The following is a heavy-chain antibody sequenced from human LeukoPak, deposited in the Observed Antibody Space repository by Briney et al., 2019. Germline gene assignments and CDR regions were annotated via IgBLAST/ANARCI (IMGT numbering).Heavy chain of an antibody. J-gene: IGHJ6*02. CDR2: VKRKADNYTT. V-gene: IGHV3-73*01. Sequence: GGSLRLSCAASGFSFSGTAIHWVRQAPGRGLEWVGRVKRKADNYTTAYAASVNGRFTISRTDSKSTAYLQMTSLKPEDTAVYFCTRRVTYFGMDVWGQGTTVTVSS. CDR1: GFSFSGTA. D-gene: IGHD2-21*02. CDR3: TRRVTYFGMDV.